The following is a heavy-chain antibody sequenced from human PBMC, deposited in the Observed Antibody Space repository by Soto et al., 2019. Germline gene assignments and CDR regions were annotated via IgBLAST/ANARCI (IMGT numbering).Heavy chain of an antibody. D-gene: IGHD2-2*01. CDR3: ARGRIVVVPAAILPFYYYGMDV. J-gene: IGHJ6*02. CDR2: IIPIFGTA. V-gene: IGHV1-69*06. Sequence: SVKVSCKASGGTFSSYAISWVRQAPGQGLGWMGGIIPIFGTANYAQKFQGRVTITADKSTSTAYMELSSLRSEDTAVYYCARGRIVVVPAAILPFYYYGMDVWGQGTTVTVSS. CDR1: GGTFSSYA.